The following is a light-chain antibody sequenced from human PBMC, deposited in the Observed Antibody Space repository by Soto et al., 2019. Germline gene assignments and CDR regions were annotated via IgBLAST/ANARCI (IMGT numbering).Light chain of an antibody. V-gene: IGLV2-11*01. CDR3: QSYDTSLSTWV. Sequence: QSALTQPRSVSGSPGQSVTISCTGTSSDVGGYNYVSWYQQHPGKAPKLMIYDVSKRPSGVPDRFSGSKSGNTASLTISGLQAEDEADYYCQSYDTSLSTWVFGGGTKVTVL. CDR2: DVS. CDR1: SSDVGGYNY. J-gene: IGLJ3*02.